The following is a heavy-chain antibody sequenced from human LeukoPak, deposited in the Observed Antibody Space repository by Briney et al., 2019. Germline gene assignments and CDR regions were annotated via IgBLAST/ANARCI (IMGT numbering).Heavy chain of an antibody. J-gene: IGHJ3*02. V-gene: IGHV1-69*15. D-gene: IGHD2-15*01. CDR2: IIPIFGIA. CDR3: ARSGYCSGGSCRSAFDI. Sequence: ASVKVSCKASGGTFSSYAISWVRQAPGQGLEWMGTIIPIFGIANYAQKFQGRVTITADESTSTAYMELSSLRSEDTAVYYCARSGYCSGGSCRSAFDIWGQGTMVTVSS. CDR1: GGTFSSYA.